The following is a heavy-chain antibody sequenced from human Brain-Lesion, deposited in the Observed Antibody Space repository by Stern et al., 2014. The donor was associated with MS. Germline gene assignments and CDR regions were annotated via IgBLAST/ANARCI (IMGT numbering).Heavy chain of an antibody. CDR1: GFIFSDYY. CDR2: ISTTASNI. J-gene: IGHJ4*02. V-gene: IGHV3-11*01. CDR3: AISSSRYYFDS. D-gene: IGHD2-2*01. Sequence: VQLVESGGTLVKPGGSLRLSCAASGFIFSDYYMNWIRQAPGQGLEWVSYISTTASNIYYADSVKGRFPISRDNTKNSLFLLMSSLRAEDTAVYYCAISSSRYYFDSWGLGTLVTVSS.